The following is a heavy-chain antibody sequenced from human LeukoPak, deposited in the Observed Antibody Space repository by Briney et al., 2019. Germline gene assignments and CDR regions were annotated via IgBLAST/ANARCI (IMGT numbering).Heavy chain of an antibody. CDR2: MNPNSGNT. D-gene: IGHD3-22*01. CDR3: ARDPSLYYDSSGYLFDP. V-gene: IGHV1-8*03. CDR1: GYTFTSYD. Sequence: RASVKVSCKASGYTFTSYDINWVRQATGQGLEWMGWMNPNSGNTGYAQKFQGRVTITADKSTSTAYMELSSLRSEDTAVYYCARDPSLYYDSSGYLFDPWGQGTLVTVSS. J-gene: IGHJ5*02.